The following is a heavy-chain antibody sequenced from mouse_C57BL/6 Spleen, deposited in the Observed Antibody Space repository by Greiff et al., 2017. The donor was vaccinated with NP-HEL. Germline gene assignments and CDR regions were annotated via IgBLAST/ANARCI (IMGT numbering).Heavy chain of an antibody. J-gene: IGHJ4*01. V-gene: IGHV1-26*01. D-gene: IGHD4-1*01. CDR1: GYTFTDYY. Sequence: EVQLQQSGPELVKPGASVKISCKASGYTFTDYYMNWVKQSHGKSLEWIGDINPNNGGTSYNQKFKGKATLTVDKSSSTAYMEVRSLTSEDSAVYYCARYWDRDYAMDYWGQGTSVTVSS. CDR2: INPNNGGT. CDR3: ARYWDRDYAMDY.